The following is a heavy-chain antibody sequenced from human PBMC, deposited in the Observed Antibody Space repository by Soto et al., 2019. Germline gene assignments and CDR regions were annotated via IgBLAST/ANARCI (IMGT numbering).Heavy chain of an antibody. D-gene: IGHD6-19*01. CDR2: INPNSGGT. CDR3: ARGGSAVANDAFDI. Sequence: ASVKVSCRASGYTFTGYYRHWVRQAPGQGLEWMGWINPNSGGTNYAQKFQGWVTVTRETSISTAYMELSRLRSDDTAVYYCARGGSAVANDAFDICGQWTMVTVSS. J-gene: IGHJ3*02. V-gene: IGHV1-2*04. CDR1: GYTFTGYY.